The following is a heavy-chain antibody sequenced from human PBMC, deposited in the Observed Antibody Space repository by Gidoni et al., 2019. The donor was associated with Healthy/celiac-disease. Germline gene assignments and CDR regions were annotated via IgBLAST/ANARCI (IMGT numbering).Heavy chain of an antibody. J-gene: IGHJ4*02. V-gene: IGHV3-23*01. Sequence: EVQLLESGGGLVQPGGSLRLSCAASGFTFSSYAMSWVRQAPGKGLEGVSAISGSGGSTYYADSVKGRFTISRDNAKNPLYLQMNSLRAEDTAVYYCAKDELGVAVAGDFDYWGQGTLVTVSS. CDR1: GFTFSSYA. D-gene: IGHD6-19*01. CDR3: AKDELGVAVAGDFDY. CDR2: ISGSGGST.